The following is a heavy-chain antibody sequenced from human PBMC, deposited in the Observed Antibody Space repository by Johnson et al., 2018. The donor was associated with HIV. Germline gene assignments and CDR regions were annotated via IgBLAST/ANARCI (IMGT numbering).Heavy chain of an antibody. CDR1: GFTFSSYG. CDR2: ISYDGSNK. D-gene: IGHD2/OR15-2a*01. J-gene: IGHJ3*02. CDR3: VFFYASFDI. Sequence: VQLVESWGGVVQPGRSLRLSCAASGFTFSSYGMHWVRQAPGKGLEWVAVISYDGSNKYYADSVKGRFTISRDNSKNTLYLQMNSLRAEDTAVYYCVFFYASFDIWGQGTMVTVSS. V-gene: IGHV3-30*03.